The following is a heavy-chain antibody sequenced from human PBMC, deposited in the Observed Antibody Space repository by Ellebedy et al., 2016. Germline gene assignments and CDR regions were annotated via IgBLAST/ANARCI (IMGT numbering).Heavy chain of an antibody. D-gene: IGHD1-26*01. CDR1: GYTLTELS. J-gene: IGHJ4*02. V-gene: IGHV1-24*01. CDR2: FDPEDGET. Sequence: ASVKVSCKVSGYTLTELSMHWVRQAPGKGLEWMGGFDPEDGETIYAQKFQGRVTMTEDTSTDTAYMELSSLRSEDTAVYYCAPSFGVGATHPRDYWGQGTLVTVSS. CDR3: APSFGVGATHPRDY.